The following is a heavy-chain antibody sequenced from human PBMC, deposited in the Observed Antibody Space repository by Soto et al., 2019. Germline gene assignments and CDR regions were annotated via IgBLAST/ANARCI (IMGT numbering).Heavy chain of an antibody. CDR1: RFTFSSYA. CDR3: ARDGQYSYGTFGY. Sequence: QVQLVESGGGVVQPGRSLRLSCAASRFTFSSYAMHWVRQAPGKGLEWVAVISYDGSNKYYADSVKGRFTISRDNSKNTLYLQMNSLRAEDTAVYYCARDGQYSYGTFGYWGQGTLVTVSS. V-gene: IGHV3-30-3*01. CDR2: ISYDGSNK. D-gene: IGHD5-18*01. J-gene: IGHJ4*02.